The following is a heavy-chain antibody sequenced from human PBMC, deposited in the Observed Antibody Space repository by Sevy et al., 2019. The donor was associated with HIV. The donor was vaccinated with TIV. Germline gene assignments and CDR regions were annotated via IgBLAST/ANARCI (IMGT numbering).Heavy chain of an antibody. Sequence: GGSLRLSCAAPGFTFSSYAMSWVRQAPGKGLEWVSAISGSGGSTYYADSVKGRFTISRDNSKNTLYLQMNSLRAEDTAVYYCAKDPLKAAYGSGSGLAAFDIWGQGTMVTVSS. V-gene: IGHV3-23*01. CDR3: AKDPLKAAYGSGSGLAAFDI. J-gene: IGHJ3*02. D-gene: IGHD3-10*01. CDR2: ISGSGGST. CDR1: GFTFSSYA.